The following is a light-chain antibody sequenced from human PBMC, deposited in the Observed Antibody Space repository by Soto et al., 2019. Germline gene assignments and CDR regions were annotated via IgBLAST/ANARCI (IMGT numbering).Light chain of an antibody. V-gene: IGLV1-44*01. CDR3: AAWDDSLDGPL. CDR1: SSNIGTNT. Sequence: QAVVTQPPSASGTPGQRVTISCSGSSSNIGTNTVNWYQQFPGTAPKLLIHSNNQRPSGVADRFSGSKSGTSASLAISGLQSEDEADYYCAAWDDSLDGPLFGGGTKVTVL. CDR2: SNN. J-gene: IGLJ2*01.